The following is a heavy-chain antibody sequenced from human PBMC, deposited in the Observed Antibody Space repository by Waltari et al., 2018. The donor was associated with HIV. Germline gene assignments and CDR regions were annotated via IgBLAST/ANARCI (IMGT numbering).Heavy chain of an antibody. D-gene: IGHD1-26*01. J-gene: IGHJ4*02. Sequence: QVPLQQWGAGLVKPSGTLSLTCAVYRGSFSGSFWSWLRQPPGQGPQWIGSINHLGSANYNPSLSGRVTMSVDSSKNQFSLKLTSVTAADTAVYYCASLTVGPTGGTFEFWGQGTPVTVSS. CDR1: RGSFSGSF. V-gene: IGHV4-34*01. CDR3: ASLTVGPTGGTFEF. CDR2: INHLGSA.